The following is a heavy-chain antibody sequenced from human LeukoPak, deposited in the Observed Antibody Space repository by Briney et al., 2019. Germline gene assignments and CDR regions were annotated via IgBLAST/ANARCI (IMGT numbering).Heavy chain of an antibody. J-gene: IGHJ4*02. Sequence: GGSLRLSCTVSGFTVSSNSMSWVRQAPGKGLEWVSFIYSGTIHYSDSVKGRFTISRDNSKTTQSLQMNSLRAEDTAVYYCASRAGAYSHPYDYWGQGTLVTVSS. D-gene: IGHD4/OR15-4a*01. CDR3: ASRAGAYSHPYDY. CDR1: GFTVSSNS. CDR2: IYSGTI. V-gene: IGHV3-53*01.